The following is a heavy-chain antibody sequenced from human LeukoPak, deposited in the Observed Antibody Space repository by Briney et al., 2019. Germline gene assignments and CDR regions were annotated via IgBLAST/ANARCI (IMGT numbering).Heavy chain of an antibody. D-gene: IGHD3-10*02. V-gene: IGHV3-53*01. CDR1: GFSVRTTY. CDR3: ARAKFVFGELEYYYYYMDV. CDR2: LYTGGGT. J-gene: IGHJ6*03. Sequence: GGSLRLSCAASGFSVRTTYMSWVRQAPGKGLEWVSVLYTGGGTDHADSVKGRFTISRDNAKNTLYLQMNSLRAEDTAVYYCARAKFVFGELEYYYYYMDVWGKGTTVTISS.